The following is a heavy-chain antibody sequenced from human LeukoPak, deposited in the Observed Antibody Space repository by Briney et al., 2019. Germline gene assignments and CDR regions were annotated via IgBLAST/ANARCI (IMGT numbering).Heavy chain of an antibody. D-gene: IGHD2-2*01. CDR2: INPNSGGT. Sequence: GASVKVSCKASGYTFTGYYMHWVRQAPGQGLEWMVWINPNSGGTNYAQKFQGRVTMTRDTSISTAYMELSRLRSDDTAVYYCARAAYCSSTSCPIGPYWGQGTLVTVSS. CDR3: ARAAYCSSTSCPIGPY. V-gene: IGHV1-2*02. CDR1: GYTFTGYY. J-gene: IGHJ4*02.